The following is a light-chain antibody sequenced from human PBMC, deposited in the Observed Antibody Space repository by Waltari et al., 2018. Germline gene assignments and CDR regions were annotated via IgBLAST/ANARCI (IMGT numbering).Light chain of an antibody. CDR1: SSDGGGYNY. CDR2: EVS. Sequence: QSALTQPASVSGSPGQSITISCTGTSSDGGGYNYVSWYQQHPGKAPKLMIYEVSNRPSGVSNRFSGSKSGNTASLTISGLRAEDEADYYCSSYTSSSTWVFGGGTKLTVL. V-gene: IGLV2-14*01. CDR3: SSYTSSSTWV. J-gene: IGLJ3*02.